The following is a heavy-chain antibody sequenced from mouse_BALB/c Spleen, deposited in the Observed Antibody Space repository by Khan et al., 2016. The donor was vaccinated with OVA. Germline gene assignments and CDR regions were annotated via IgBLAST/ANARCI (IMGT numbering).Heavy chain of an antibody. CDR2: INPYNAGT. CDR3: AREAASWDFSFPY. Sequence: VQLQQSGPELVEPGASVKMSCKASGYTFTNYVMHWVKQKPGQGLEWIGYINPYNAGTRYNEKFKGKATLTSDISSTTAYMELSSLTSDDVAVYYCAREAASWDFSFPYWGQGTLVTVSA. V-gene: IGHV1S136*01. CDR1: GYTFTNYV. J-gene: IGHJ3*01. D-gene: IGHD4-1*01.